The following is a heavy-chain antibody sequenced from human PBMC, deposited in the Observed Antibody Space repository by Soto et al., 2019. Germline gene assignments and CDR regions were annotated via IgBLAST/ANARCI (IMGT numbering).Heavy chain of an antibody. J-gene: IGHJ4*02. CDR2: IKSDGSNI. V-gene: IGHV3-74*01. D-gene: IGHD3-10*01. CDR3: ARGGFSGSGSSIKGDD. CDR1: GFTFSSYW. Sequence: PGGSLRLSYSASGFTFSSYWMHWVRQAPGKGLVWVSRIKSDGSNINYADSVKGRFTISRDNAKNTLYLQMNSLRAEDTALHYCARGGFSGSGSSIKGDDWGQVAL.